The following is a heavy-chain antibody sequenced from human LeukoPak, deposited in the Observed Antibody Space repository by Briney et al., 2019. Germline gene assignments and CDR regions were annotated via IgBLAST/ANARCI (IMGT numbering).Heavy chain of an antibody. CDR2: INHSGST. CDR1: GGSFSGYY. Sequence: PSETLSLTCAVYGGSFSGYYWSWIRQPPGKGLEWIGGINHSGSTNYNPSLKSRVTISVDTSKNQFSLKLSSVTAADTAVYYCAGGRIQLWLRHAYYFDYWGQGTLVTVSS. CDR3: AGGRIQLWLRHAYYFDY. J-gene: IGHJ4*02. D-gene: IGHD5-18*01. V-gene: IGHV4-34*01.